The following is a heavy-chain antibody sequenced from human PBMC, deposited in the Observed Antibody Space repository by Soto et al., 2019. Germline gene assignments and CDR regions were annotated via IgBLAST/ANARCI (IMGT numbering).Heavy chain of an antibody. CDR2: ISGSGGAT. CDR1: GFTFSSYA. CDR3: AKSTGWYVNNWLDP. V-gene: IGHV3-23*01. Sequence: LRLSCVPSGFTFSSYAMSWVRQAPGKGLEWVSSISGSGGATYHAASVQGRFTISRDNAKNTLYLQMNSLKAEDSAIYYCAKSTGWYVNNWLDPWGQGTLVTVSS. J-gene: IGHJ5*02. D-gene: IGHD6-19*01.